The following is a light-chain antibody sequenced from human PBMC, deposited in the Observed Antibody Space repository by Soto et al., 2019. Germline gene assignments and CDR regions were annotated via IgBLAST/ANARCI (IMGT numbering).Light chain of an antibody. CDR1: SGSIASNH. V-gene: IGLV6-57*01. CDR3: QSYDSSNWV. J-gene: IGLJ3*02. CDR2: EDK. Sequence: NFMLTQPHSVSESPGKTVTISCTRSSGSIASNHVQWYQQRPGSSPTTVIYEDKQRPSGVPDRFSGSIDSSSNSASLTISGLKTEDEADYYCQSYDSSNWVFGGGTKLTVL.